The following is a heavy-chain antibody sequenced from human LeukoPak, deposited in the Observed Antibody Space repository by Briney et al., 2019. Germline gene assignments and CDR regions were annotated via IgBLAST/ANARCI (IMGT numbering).Heavy chain of an antibody. D-gene: IGHD3-10*01. V-gene: IGHV4-34*01. Sequence: SETLSLTCAVYGGSFSGYYWSWIRQSPGKGLEWIGEINHSGSTNYNPSLKSRVTISVDTSKNQFSLKLSSVTAADTAVYYCARESYGSRSYDYYYYYMDVWGKGTTVTVSS. J-gene: IGHJ6*03. CDR1: GGSFSGYY. CDR2: INHSGST. CDR3: ARESYGSRSYDYYYYYMDV.